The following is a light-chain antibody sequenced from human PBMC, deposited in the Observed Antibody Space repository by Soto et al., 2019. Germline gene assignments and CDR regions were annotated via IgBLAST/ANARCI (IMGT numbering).Light chain of an antibody. CDR1: QSISSW. Sequence: DIQMYHSPSTLSASVSDRVTMTCRASQSISSWLAWYQQKPGKAPKLLIYKASSLESGVPSRFSGSGSGTEFTLTISSLQPEDFATYYCQQVESYPSTFGGGSKVDVK. V-gene: IGKV1-5*03. J-gene: IGKJ4*01. CDR3: QQVESYPST. CDR2: KAS.